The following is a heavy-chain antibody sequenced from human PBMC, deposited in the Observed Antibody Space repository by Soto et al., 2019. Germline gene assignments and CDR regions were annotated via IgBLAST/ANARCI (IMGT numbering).Heavy chain of an antibody. D-gene: IGHD2-2*01. V-gene: IGHV2-26*01. CDR2: IFSNDEK. J-gene: IGHJ6*02. Sequence: SGPTLVNPTETLTLTCTVSGFSLSNARMGVSWIRQPPGKALEWLAHIFSNDEKSYSTSLKSRLTISKDTSKSQVVLTMTNMDPVDTATYYCARIAPQIVVVPAAMTNYYYGMDVWGQGTKVTVSS. CDR3: ARIAPQIVVVPAAMTNYYYGMDV. CDR1: GFSLSNARMG.